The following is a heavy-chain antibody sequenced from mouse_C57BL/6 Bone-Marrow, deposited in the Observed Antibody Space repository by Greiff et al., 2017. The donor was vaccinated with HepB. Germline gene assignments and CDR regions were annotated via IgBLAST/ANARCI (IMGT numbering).Heavy chain of an antibody. J-gene: IGHJ1*03. CDR1: GYAFSSSW. V-gene: IGHV1-82*01. CDR2: IYPGDGDT. Sequence: VQLVESGPELVKPGASVKISCKASGYAFSSSWMNWVKQRPGKGLEWIGRIYPGDGDTNYNGKFKGKATLTADKSSSTAYMQLSSLTSEDSAVYFCARWYYGSSSWYFDVWGTGTTVTVSS. CDR3: ARWYYGSSSWYFDV. D-gene: IGHD1-1*01.